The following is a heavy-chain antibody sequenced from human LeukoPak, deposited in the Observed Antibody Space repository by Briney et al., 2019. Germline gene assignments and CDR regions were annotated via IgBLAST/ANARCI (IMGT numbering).Heavy chain of an antibody. J-gene: IGHJ4*02. CDR1: GGSFSGYY. Sequence: PSETLSLTCAVYGGSFSGYYWSWIRQPPGKGLEWIGEINHSGSTNYNPSLKSRVTISVDTSKNQFSLKLSSVTAADTAVYYCARVFYGGNSKYYFDYWGQGTLVTVSS. V-gene: IGHV4-34*01. CDR3: ARVFYGGNSKYYFDY. CDR2: INHSGST. D-gene: IGHD4-23*01.